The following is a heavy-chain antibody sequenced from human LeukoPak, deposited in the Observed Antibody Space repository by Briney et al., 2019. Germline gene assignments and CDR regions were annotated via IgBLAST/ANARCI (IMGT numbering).Heavy chain of an antibody. CDR2: IYTSGST. CDR1: GGFISSYY. V-gene: IGHV4-4*07. D-gene: IGHD1-26*01. J-gene: IGHJ3*02. CDR3: AGVGATNSDAFDI. Sequence: LSCIVSGGFISSYYRCFIRQPAGKRLECIGRIYTSGSTNYNPSLESRVTMSVDTSKNQFSLKLSSVTAADTAVYYCAGVGATNSDAFDIWGQGTMVTVSS.